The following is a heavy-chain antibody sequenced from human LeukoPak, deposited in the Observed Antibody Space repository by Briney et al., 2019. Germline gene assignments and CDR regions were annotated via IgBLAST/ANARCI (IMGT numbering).Heavy chain of an antibody. Sequence: GGSLRLSCATSGFTLSSYAMSWVRQAPGKGLEWVSGIGASGGSTYYADSVKGRFTISRDNSKNTLYLQMNSLRTEDTAVYYCAKAEGYDILAGLDYWGQGTLVTVSS. CDR2: IGASGGST. CDR3: AKAEGYDILAGLDY. V-gene: IGHV3-23*01. D-gene: IGHD3-9*01. CDR1: GFTLSSYA. J-gene: IGHJ4*02.